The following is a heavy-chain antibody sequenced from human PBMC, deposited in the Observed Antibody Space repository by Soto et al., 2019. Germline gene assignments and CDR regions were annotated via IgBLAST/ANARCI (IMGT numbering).Heavy chain of an antibody. Sequence: VGSLILSCAASGFIFYNFGMSWVRQAPGKGLEWISSISGSGFKKYYADSVKGRFTISRDNSKSTVYLELNNLSAEDKAVYHCEKNKGVELVQIENVERFDPWGXGSVGT. D-gene: IGHD2-8*01. CDR2: ISGSGFKK. CDR3: EKNKGVELVQIENVERFDP. V-gene: IGHV3-23*01. J-gene: IGHJ5*02. CDR1: GFIFYNFG.